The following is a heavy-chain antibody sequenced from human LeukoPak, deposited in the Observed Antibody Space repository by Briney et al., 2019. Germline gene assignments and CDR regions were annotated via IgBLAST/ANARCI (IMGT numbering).Heavy chain of an antibody. CDR1: GFAFSNYG. J-gene: IGHJ4*02. D-gene: IGHD7-27*01. CDR2: ITGSGGTT. CDR3: AKDGNWARFEN. Sequence: GGSLRLSCAASGFAFSNYGMNWVRQAPGKGLEWVSGITGSGGTTYYADSVKGRFTISRDNSKNTLYLQVNSPRAEDTAAYYCAKDGNWARFENWGQGTLVTVSS. V-gene: IGHV3-23*01.